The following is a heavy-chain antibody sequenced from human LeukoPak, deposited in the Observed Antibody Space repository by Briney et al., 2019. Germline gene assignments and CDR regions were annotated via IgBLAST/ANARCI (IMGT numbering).Heavy chain of an antibody. D-gene: IGHD6-13*01. CDR3: ARENSNSWYLDY. Sequence: PSETLSLTCAVSGFSISTYYWSWIRQPPGKGLEWIGYIYNSGSTNYNPSLKSRVTISVDTSKNQFSLKLSSVTAADTAVYYCARENSNSWYLDYWGQGTLVTVSS. V-gene: IGHV4-59*01. CDR2: IYNSGST. J-gene: IGHJ4*02. CDR1: GFSISTYY.